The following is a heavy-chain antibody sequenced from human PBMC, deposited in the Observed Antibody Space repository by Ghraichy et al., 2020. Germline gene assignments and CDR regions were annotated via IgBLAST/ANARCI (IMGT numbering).Heavy chain of an antibody. J-gene: IGHJ6*03. V-gene: IGHV3-23*01. CDR2: ISGSGGST. D-gene: IGHD6-13*01. CDR3: AKDLVYSSRSLGYYYYMDV. CDR1: GFTFSSYA. Sequence: GESLNISCAASGFTFSSYAMSWVRQAPGKGLEWVSAISGSGGSTYYADSVKGRFTISRDNSKNTLYLQMNSLRAEDTAVYYCAKDLVYSSRSLGYYYYMDVWGKGTTVTVSS.